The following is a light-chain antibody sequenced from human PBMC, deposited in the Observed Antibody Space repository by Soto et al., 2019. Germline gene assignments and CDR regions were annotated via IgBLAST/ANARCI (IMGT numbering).Light chain of an antibody. V-gene: IGLV2-11*01. J-gene: IGLJ2*01. Sequence: QSALTQPRSVSGSPGQSVTISCTGTSNDVGGYNFVSWYQQHPGKVPKLFIYDVSRRPSGVPDRFSGSKSGNTASLTISLLQAEDEADYYCSSYAGSYTVVFGGGTKLTVL. CDR2: DVS. CDR3: SSYAGSYTVV. CDR1: SNDVGGYNF.